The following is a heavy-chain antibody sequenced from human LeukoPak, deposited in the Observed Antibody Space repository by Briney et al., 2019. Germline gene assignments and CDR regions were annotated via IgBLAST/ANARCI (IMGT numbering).Heavy chain of an antibody. CDR3: TTSLRYSPPLC. V-gene: IGHV3-23*01. D-gene: IGHD6-13*01. CDR1: GFTFSSYA. Sequence: PGGSLRLSCAASGFTFSSYAMSWVRQAPGKGLEWVSAISGSGGSTYYADSVKGRFTISIDNSKNTLYLQMNSLKTEDTAVYYCTTSLRYSPPLCWGQGTLVTVSS. CDR2: ISGSGGST. J-gene: IGHJ4*02.